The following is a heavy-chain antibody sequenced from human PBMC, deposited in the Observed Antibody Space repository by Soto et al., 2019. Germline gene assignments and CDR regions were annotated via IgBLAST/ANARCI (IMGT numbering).Heavy chain of an antibody. CDR1: GGSFSGYY. J-gene: IGHJ4*02. CDR2: INHSGST. Sequence: QVQLQQWGAGLLKPSETLSLTCVVYGGSFSGYYWNWIRQPPGKGLEWIGEINHSGSTNYNPSLKSRVTISVDTSKNQFSLKLSSVTAADTAVYYCARGTRFRHSRPFDYWGQGTLVTVSS. V-gene: IGHV4-34*01. CDR3: ARGTRFRHSRPFDY. D-gene: IGHD2-15*01.